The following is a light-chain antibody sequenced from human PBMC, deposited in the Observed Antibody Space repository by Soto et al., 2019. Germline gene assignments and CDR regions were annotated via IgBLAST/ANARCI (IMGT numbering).Light chain of an antibody. CDR3: QQYGSSPMGYT. CDR2: GAS. CDR1: QRVSSSY. Sequence: EIVLTQSPGTLSLYPGERATLSCRASQRVSSSYLAWYQQKPGQAPRLLIYGASSRATCIPDRFSGSGSGTDFTLTISRLEPDDFAVYYCQQYGSSPMGYTFGQGTKLEIK. V-gene: IGKV3-20*01. J-gene: IGKJ2*01.